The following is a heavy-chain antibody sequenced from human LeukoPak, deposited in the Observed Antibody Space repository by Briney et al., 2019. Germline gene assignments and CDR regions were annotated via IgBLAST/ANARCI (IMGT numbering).Heavy chain of an antibody. J-gene: IGHJ4*02. CDR1: GFTFSSYA. Sequence: GGSLRLSCAASGFTFSSYAMSWVRQAPGKGLEWVSAISGSGGSTYYADSVKGRFTISRDNSKNTLYLQMNSLRAEDTAVYYCAKLADSSGWYVMRTFDYWGQGTLVTVSS. CDR2: ISGSGGST. CDR3: AKLADSSGWYVMRTFDY. D-gene: IGHD6-19*01. V-gene: IGHV3-23*01.